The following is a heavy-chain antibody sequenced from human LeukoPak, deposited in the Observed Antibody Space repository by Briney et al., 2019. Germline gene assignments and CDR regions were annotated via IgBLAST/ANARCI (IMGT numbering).Heavy chain of an antibody. CDR3: ARAGIVATSRGAFDI. Sequence: GGSLRLSCAASGFTFSTYAMHWVRQAPGKGLEWVAVISYDGSNKYYADSVKGRFTISRDNSKNTLHLQMNSLRAEDTAVYYCARAGIVATSRGAFDIWGQGTMVTVSS. CDR2: ISYDGSNK. D-gene: IGHD5-12*01. CDR1: GFTFSTYA. V-gene: IGHV3-30-3*01. J-gene: IGHJ3*02.